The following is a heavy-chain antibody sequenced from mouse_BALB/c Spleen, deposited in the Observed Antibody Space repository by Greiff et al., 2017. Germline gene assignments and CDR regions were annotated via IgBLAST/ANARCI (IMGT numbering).Heavy chain of an antibody. CDR3: CVYGNFAY. D-gene: IGHD2-1*01. Sequence: VQLKQSGAELVRSGASVKLSCTASGFNIKDYYMHWVKQRPEQGLEWIGWIDPENGDTEYAPKFQGKATMTADTSSNTAYLQLSSLTSEDTAVYYCCVYGNFAYWGQGTLVTVSA. CDR1: GFNIKDYY. V-gene: IGHV14-4*02. J-gene: IGHJ3*01. CDR2: IDPENGDT.